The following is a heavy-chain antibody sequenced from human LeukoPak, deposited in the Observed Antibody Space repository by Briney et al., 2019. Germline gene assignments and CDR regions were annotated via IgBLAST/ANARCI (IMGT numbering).Heavy chain of an antibody. J-gene: IGHJ4*02. D-gene: IGHD5-12*01. V-gene: IGHV3-43*02. CDR2: VSGDGGST. Sequence: GGSLRLSCAASGFTFDDYAMHWVRQAPGKGLEWVSLVSGDGGSTYYADSVKGRFTISRDNSKNSLYLQMNSLGTEDTALYYCAKERGCSGYEPLDYWGQGTLVTVSS. CDR3: AKERGCSGYEPLDY. CDR1: GFTFDDYA.